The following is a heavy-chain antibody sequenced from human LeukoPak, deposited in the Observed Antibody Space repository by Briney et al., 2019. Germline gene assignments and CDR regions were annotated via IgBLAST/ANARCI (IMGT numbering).Heavy chain of an antibody. CDR3: ARGPIDLWLYYGMDV. J-gene: IGHJ6*02. Sequence: GGSLTLLGTCSPFTFCATGLRWVRPALGQAVEWLAFLRRKNYRGTAEYAAPVRGRFTISRDDSKSIAYLQMNSPETEDTAVYSCARGPIDLWLYYGMDVWGQGTTVTGSS. V-gene: IGHV3-49*04. CDR2: LRRKNYRGTA. D-gene: IGHD5-18*01. CDR1: PFTFCATG.